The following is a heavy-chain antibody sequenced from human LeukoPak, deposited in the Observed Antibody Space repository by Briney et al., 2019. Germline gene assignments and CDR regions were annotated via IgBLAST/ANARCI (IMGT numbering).Heavy chain of an antibody. CDR1: GFTFSSYA. V-gene: IGHV4-39*07. J-gene: IGHJ3*02. CDR3: ARDSGSYPLRTFDI. Sequence: LRLSCAASGFTFSSYAMHWVRQAPGKGLEWIGSIYYSGSTYYNPSLKSRVTISVDTSKNQFSLKLSSVTAADTAVYYCARDSGSYPLRTFDIWGQGTMVTVSS. CDR2: IYYSGST. D-gene: IGHD1-26*01.